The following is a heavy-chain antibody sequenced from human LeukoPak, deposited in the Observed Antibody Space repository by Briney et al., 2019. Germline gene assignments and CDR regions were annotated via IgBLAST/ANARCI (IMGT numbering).Heavy chain of an antibody. CDR2: IYYSGST. V-gene: IGHV4-59*01. D-gene: IGHD4-17*01. Sequence: SETLSLTCTVSGVSISSYYWSWLRQPPGKGLEWIGYIYYSGSTNYNPSLKSRVTISVDTSKNQFSLKLSSVTAADTAVYYCARGIDYGDFKPFDYWGQGTLVTVSS. CDR3: ARGIDYGDFKPFDY. J-gene: IGHJ4*02. CDR1: GVSISSYY.